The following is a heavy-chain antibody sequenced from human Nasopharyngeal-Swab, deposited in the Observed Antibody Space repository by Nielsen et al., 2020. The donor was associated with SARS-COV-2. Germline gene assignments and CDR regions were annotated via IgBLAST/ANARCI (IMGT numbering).Heavy chain of an antibody. D-gene: IGHD5-12*01. CDR2: IAASGHT. CDR3: ARLSGGGYDGYVFDY. Sequence: SETLSLTCTVSGDSISRYFWSWIRQPPGKGLQWIAYIAASGHTNYNPSLQSRVSISIQTSENQFPLKVGSVTAADTAVYYCARLSGGGYDGYVFDYWGQGTLATVSS. CDR1: GDSISRYF. V-gene: IGHV4-59*08. J-gene: IGHJ4*02.